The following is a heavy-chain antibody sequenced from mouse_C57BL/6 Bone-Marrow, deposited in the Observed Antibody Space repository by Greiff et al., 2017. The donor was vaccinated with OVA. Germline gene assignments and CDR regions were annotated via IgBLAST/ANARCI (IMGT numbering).Heavy chain of an antibody. J-gene: IGHJ2*01. CDR3: ARMRYGDYGNFDY. CDR2: INPNNGGT. V-gene: IGHV1-26*01. D-gene: IGHD2-4*01. CDR1: GYTFTDYY. Sequence: EVQLQQSGPELVKPGASVKISCKASGYTFTDYYMNWVKQSHGKSLEWIGDINPNNGGTSYNQKFKGKATLTVDKSSSTAYMELRSLTSEDSAVYYCARMRYGDYGNFDYWGQGTTLTVSS.